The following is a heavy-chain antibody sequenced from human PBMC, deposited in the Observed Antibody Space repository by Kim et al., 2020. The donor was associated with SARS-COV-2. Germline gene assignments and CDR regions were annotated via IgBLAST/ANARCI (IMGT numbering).Heavy chain of an antibody. CDR2: TYYRSKWYN. CDR3: ARDQISSWYGENWFDP. Sequence: SQTLSLTCAISGDSVSSNSAAWNWIRQSPSRGLEWLGRTYYRSKWYNDYAVSVKSRITINPDTSKNQFSLQLNSVTPEDTAVYYCARDQISSWYGENWFDPWGQGTLVTVSS. D-gene: IGHD6-13*01. J-gene: IGHJ5*02. V-gene: IGHV6-1*01. CDR1: GDSVSSNSAA.